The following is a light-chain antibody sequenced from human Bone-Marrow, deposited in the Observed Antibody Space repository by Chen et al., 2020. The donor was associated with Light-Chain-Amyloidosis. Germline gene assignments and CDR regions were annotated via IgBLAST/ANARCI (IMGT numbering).Light chain of an antibody. CDR3: QSADSSGTYEVI. Sequence: SYELTQPPSVSVSPGQTARITCSGDDLPTKYAYWYQQKPGQAPVLVIHRDTERPSGISERVSGSSSRTTATLTISGVQAEDEADYHCQSADSSGTYEVIFGGGTNLTVL. J-gene: IGLJ2*01. V-gene: IGLV3-25*03. CDR2: RDT. CDR1: DLPTKY.